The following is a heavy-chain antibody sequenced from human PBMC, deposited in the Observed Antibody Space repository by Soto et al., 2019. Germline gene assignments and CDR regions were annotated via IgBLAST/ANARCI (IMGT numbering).Heavy chain of an antibody. CDR3: AKDLVVVAAMSVSASAFDI. Sequence: ESVGGVVQPGRSLRLSCAASGFTFSSYGMHWVRQAPGKGLEWVAVISYDGSNKYYADSVKGRFTISRDNSKNTLYLQMNSLRAEDTAVYYCAKDLVVVAAMSVSASAFDIWGQGTMVTVSS. V-gene: IGHV3-30*18. D-gene: IGHD2-15*01. CDR2: ISYDGSNK. CDR1: GFTFSSYG. J-gene: IGHJ3*02.